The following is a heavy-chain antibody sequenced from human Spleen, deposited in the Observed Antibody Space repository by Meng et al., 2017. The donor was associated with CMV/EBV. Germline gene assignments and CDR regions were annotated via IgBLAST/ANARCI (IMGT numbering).Heavy chain of an antibody. D-gene: IGHD3-22*01. J-gene: IGHJ6*02. CDR1: GYIFINHG. V-gene: IGHV1-18*01. CDR3: ARLPRVVNNYYYYTMDV. Sequence: ASVKVSCKASGYIFINHGISWVRQAPGQGLEWMGWISGYDGNTNYAQKFQDRVTMTIGTSTRTGYMELRSLRSDDTAVYYCARLPRVVNNYYYYTMDVWGQGTTVTVSS. CDR2: ISGYDGNT.